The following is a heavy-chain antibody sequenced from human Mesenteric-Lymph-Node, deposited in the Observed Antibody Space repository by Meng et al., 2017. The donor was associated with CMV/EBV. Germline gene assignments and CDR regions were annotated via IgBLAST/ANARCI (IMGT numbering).Heavy chain of an antibody. CDR2: IDSTGNYI. V-gene: IGHV3-21*01. J-gene: IGHJ4*02. CDR3: ARGGGGYEGGLYYFDY. D-gene: IGHD5-12*01. CDR1: GFTFTSHS. Sequence: ETLSLTCAASGFTFTSHSMNWVRQVPGKGLEWVSSIDSTGNYIYYADSVKGRFTISRDNPRNSLFLQMGSLRAEDTALYYCARGGGGYEGGLYYFDYWGRGTLVTVSS.